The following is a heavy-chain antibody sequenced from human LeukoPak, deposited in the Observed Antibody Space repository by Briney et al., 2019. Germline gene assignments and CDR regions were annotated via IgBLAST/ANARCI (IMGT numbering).Heavy chain of an antibody. CDR1: GFTFSSYS. J-gene: IGHJ4*02. V-gene: IGHV3-21*01. CDR2: ISSSNSYI. Sequence: GGSLRLSCAASGFTFSSYSMNWVRQAPGKGLEWVSSISSSNSYIYYADSVKGRFTISRDNAKNSLYLQMNSLRAEDTAVYYCAVLDYDFWSGYYPDYWGQGTLVTVSS. D-gene: IGHD3-3*01. CDR3: AVLDYDFWSGYYPDY.